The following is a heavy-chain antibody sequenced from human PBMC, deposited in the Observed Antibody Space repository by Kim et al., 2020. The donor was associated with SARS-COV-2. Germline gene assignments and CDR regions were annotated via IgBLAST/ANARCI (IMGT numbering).Heavy chain of an antibody. J-gene: IGHJ6*02. V-gene: IGHV4-4*06. CDR3: ARDSSLGGLDV. Sequence: TSNSSRQSRVTMSVDTSKNQFSLKLTSFTAADTAVYYCARDSSLGGLDVWGQGTTVTVSS. D-gene: IGHD2-2*01.